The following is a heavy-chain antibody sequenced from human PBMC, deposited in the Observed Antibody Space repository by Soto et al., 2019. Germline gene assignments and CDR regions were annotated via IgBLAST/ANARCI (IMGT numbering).Heavy chain of an antibody. V-gene: IGHV4-30-2*01. Sequence: QLQLQESGSGLVKPSQTLSLTCAVSGGSISSGGYSWNWIRQPPGKGLEWLGYIYHSGSTYYNPSLKSRVTISVDKSKNQFSLKLTSVTAADTAVYYCARDQLEGNWFDPWGQGTLVTVSS. D-gene: IGHD1-1*01. CDR2: IYHSGST. CDR3: ARDQLEGNWFDP. J-gene: IGHJ5*02. CDR1: GGSISSGGYS.